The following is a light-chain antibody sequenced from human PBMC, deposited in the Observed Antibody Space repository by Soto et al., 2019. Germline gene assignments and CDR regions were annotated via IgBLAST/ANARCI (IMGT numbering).Light chain of an antibody. Sequence: EIVLTQSPGTLSLSPGERATLSCRASQSVSSRDLAWYQQKPGQAPRLLIYGASNRAAGIPDRFSGSGSVTDFTLTISRLEPEDFAVYYCQQYGTSPLYTFGQGTKVEIK. CDR3: QQYGTSPLYT. J-gene: IGKJ2*01. V-gene: IGKV3-20*01. CDR2: GAS. CDR1: QSVSSRD.